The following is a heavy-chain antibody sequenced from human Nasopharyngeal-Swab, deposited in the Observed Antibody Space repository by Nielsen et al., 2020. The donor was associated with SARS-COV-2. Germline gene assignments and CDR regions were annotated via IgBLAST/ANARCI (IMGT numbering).Heavy chain of an antibody. D-gene: IGHD3-10*01. CDR2: IKEDGSEK. J-gene: IGHJ4*02. Sequence: ESLKISCAASGFTFSSYWMSWVRQAPGKGLEWAANIKEDGSEKYYVESVKGRFTISRDNAKNSLYLEMTSLRADDTAVYYCARTSYYGSGSLDYWVQGTQVTVSS. V-gene: IGHV3-7*03. CDR3: ARTSYYGSGSLDY. CDR1: GFTFSSYW.